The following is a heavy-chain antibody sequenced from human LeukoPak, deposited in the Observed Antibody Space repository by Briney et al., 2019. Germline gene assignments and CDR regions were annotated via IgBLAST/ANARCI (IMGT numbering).Heavy chain of an antibody. V-gene: IGHV1-18*01. CDR1: GYSFTSYG. CDR2: IGTYTGNT. CDR3: ARRSGYNWFDP. Sequence: GASVKVSCKASGYSFTSYGIAWLRHAPGQGLEYVGWIGTYTGNTNYAQKLQGRVTMTTDTSTSTAYMELRSLRSDDTAVYYCARRSGYNWFDPWGQGTLVTVSS. D-gene: IGHD5-12*01. J-gene: IGHJ5*02.